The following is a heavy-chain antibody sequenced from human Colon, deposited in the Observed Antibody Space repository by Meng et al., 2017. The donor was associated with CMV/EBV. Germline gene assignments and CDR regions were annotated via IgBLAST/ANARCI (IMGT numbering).Heavy chain of an antibody. D-gene: IGHD2-2*03. V-gene: IGHV3-74*01. CDR2: ANSDGSKK. CDR3: VRDGWGADVFDV. Sequence: CDASGFTFSSNWMHWVRQAPGKGLVWISRANSDGSKKIYADSVKGRFTISRDNANNTLYLQMNSLRAEDTAIYYCVRDGWGADVFDVWGQGTMVTVSS. CDR1: GFTFSSNW. J-gene: IGHJ3*01.